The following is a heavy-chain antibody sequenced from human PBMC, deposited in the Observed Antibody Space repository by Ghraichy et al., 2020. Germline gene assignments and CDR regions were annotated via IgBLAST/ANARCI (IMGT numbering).Heavy chain of an antibody. CDR3: ARAVRNQLLSDY. Sequence: ASVKVSCTASGYTFSSYDIVWVRQATGQGPEWMGWMNPNSANTGYAQKFRGRVTMTRDTSISTAYMELAGLTSEDTAVYYCARAVRNQLLSDYWGQGTLVTFSS. D-gene: IGHD1-14*01. J-gene: IGHJ4*02. CDR1: GYTFSSYD. V-gene: IGHV1-8*01. CDR2: MNPNSANT.